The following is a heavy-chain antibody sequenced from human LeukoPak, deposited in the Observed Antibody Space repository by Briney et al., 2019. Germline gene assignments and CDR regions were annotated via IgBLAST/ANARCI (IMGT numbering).Heavy chain of an antibody. Sequence: NPGGSLRLSCAASGFTLSNAWMSWVRQAPGKGLEWVGRIKGKTDGGTTDYAAPVKGRFTISRDDSKNTLYLQMNSLKTEDTAVYYCTTENYDILTGYFPFDYWGQGTLVTVSS. V-gene: IGHV3-15*01. CDR1: GFTLSNAW. J-gene: IGHJ4*02. D-gene: IGHD3-9*01. CDR3: TTENYDILTGYFPFDY. CDR2: IKGKTDGGTT.